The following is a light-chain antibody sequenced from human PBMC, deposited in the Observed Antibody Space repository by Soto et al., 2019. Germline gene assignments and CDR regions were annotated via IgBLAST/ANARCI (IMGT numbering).Light chain of an antibody. CDR3: SSYTSSSTLVV. V-gene: IGLV2-14*01. CDR1: SSDVGGYNY. CDR2: DVN. J-gene: IGLJ2*01. Sequence: ALTQPASVSGSPGQSITISCTGTSSDVGGYNYVSWYQQQPGKAPKLMIYDVNNRPSGVSNRFSGSKSGNTASLTISGLQAEDEADYYCSSYTSSSTLVVFGGGTKLTVL.